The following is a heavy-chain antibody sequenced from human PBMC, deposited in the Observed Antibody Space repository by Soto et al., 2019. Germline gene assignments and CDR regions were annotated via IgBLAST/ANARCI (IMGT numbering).Heavy chain of an antibody. D-gene: IGHD4-17*01. J-gene: IGHJ5*02. CDR3: ARNGFAGDYVGWFDP. CDR2: INHSGST. V-gene: IGHV4-34*01. Sequence: SETLSLTCAVYGGSFSGYYWSWIRQPPGKGLEWIGEINHSGSTNYNPSLKSRVTISVDTSKNQFSLKLSSVTAADTAVYYCARNGFAGDYVGWFDPWGQGTLVT. CDR1: GGSFSGYY.